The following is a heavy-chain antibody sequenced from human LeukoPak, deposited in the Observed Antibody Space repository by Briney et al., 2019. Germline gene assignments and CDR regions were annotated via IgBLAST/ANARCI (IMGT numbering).Heavy chain of an antibody. CDR2: IYYSGNT. J-gene: IGHJ4*02. CDR3: ARQSREGYNIFDY. CDR1: GGSIRSYY. V-gene: IGHV4-59*08. Sequence: PSETLSLTCTVSGGSIRSYYWSWIRQPPGKGLERIGYIYYSGNTNYNPSLKSRVTISIDTSKNQFSLRQTSVTAADTAVYYCARQSREGYNIFDYWGQGTLVTVSS. D-gene: IGHD5-24*01.